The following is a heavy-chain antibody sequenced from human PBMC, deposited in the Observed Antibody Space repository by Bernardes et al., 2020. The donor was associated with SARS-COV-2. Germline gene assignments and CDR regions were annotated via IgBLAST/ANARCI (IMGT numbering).Heavy chain of an antibody. CDR3: AKGPGPSGSYPNYLDY. Sequence: GGSLRLSCAASGFTLDDYAMHWVRQVPGKGLEWVSGINWKGGNIGYAAFVKGRFTTSRDNAKNSLYLQMNSLRVEDTAWYYCAKGPGPSGSYPNYLDYWGRGALVTVSS. CDR1: GFTLDDYA. J-gene: IGHJ4*02. D-gene: IGHD1-26*01. V-gene: IGHV3-9*01. CDR2: INWKGGNI.